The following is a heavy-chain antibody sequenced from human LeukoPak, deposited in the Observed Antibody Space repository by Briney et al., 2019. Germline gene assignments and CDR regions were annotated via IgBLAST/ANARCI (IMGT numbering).Heavy chain of an antibody. CDR1: GFTFSSYW. V-gene: IGHV3-74*01. D-gene: IGHD2/OR15-2a*01. CDR3: AREDTLSWDY. CDR2: IGKDGSST. J-gene: IGHJ4*02. Sequence: GGSLRLSCAASGFTFSSYWMHWVRQAPGKGLVWVSRIGKDGSSTYYADSVKGRFTISRDNAKNTLYLQMNSLRAEDTAVYYCAREDTLSWDYWGQGTLVTVSS.